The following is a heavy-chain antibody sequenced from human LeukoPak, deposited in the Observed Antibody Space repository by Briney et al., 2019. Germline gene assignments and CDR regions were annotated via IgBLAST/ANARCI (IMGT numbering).Heavy chain of an antibody. CDR1: GGSISSYY. V-gene: IGHV4-59*01. D-gene: IGHD4-17*01. Sequence: PSETLSLTCTVSGGSISSYYWSWIRQPPGKGLEWIGYIYYSGSTNYNPSLKSRVTISVDTSKNQFSLKLSSVTAADTAVYYCASYKEDYGDYLYDAFDIWGQGTMVTVSS. J-gene: IGHJ3*02. CDR3: ASYKEDYGDYLYDAFDI. CDR2: IYYSGST.